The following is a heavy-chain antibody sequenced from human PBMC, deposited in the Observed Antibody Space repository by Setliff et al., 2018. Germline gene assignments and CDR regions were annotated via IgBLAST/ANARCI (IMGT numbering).Heavy chain of an antibody. V-gene: IGHV5-51*01. Sequence: GESLKISCKGSGYSFSSFWIGWVRQMPGKGLEWMGIIYPGDSHTRYSPSFQGQVTMSADKSINTAYLQWSNLKASDTAIYYCARDGNNWNDLDYWGHGTLVTVSS. D-gene: IGHD1-20*01. CDR3: ARDGNNWNDLDY. J-gene: IGHJ4*01. CDR1: GYSFSSFW. CDR2: IYPGDSHT.